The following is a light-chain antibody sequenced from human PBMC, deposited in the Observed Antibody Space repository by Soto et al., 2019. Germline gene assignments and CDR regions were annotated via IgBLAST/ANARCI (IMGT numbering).Light chain of an antibody. CDR2: RDN. J-gene: IGLJ1*01. V-gene: IGLV1-44*01. CDR1: SSDIGSNT. CDR3: AAWDDSLSGFYV. Sequence: QSVLTQPPSASGTPGQRVTISCSGSSSDIGSNTVNWYQQLPGSAPKLLIYRDNQRPSGIPDRFSGSKSGTSASLDISGLQSEDEADYYCAAWDDSLSGFYVVGTGTKV.